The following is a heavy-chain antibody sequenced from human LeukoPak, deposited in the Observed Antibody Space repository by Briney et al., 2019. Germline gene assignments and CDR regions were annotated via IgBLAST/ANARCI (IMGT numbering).Heavy chain of an antibody. D-gene: IGHD6-13*01. CDR2: ISSSSSTI. V-gene: IGHV3-48*01. CDR3: ARDYSSLDY. J-gene: IGHJ4*02. CDR1: GFTFSSYS. Sequence: GGSLRLSCAASGFTFSSYSMNWVRQAPGKGLEWVSYISSSSSTIYYADSVKGRFTISRDNAKNSLYLQMNSLRAEDTAVYYCARDYSSLDYWGRGTLVTVSS.